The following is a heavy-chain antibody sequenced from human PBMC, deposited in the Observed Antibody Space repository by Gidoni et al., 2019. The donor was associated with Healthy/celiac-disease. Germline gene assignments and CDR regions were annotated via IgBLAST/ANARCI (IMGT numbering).Heavy chain of an antibody. CDR1: GSTSSSHG. J-gene: IGHJ2*01. CDR3: ARDKEIAAAGTDWYFDL. D-gene: IGHD6-13*01. Sequence: VQLLESGGGVVQPGRSLRLSCAASGSTSSSHGMHWVRQAPGKGLEWVAVIWYDGSNKYYADSVKGRFTISRDNSKNTLYLQMNSLRAEDTAVYYCARDKEIAAAGTDWYFDLWGRGTLVTVSS. V-gene: IGHV3-33*01. CDR2: IWYDGSNK.